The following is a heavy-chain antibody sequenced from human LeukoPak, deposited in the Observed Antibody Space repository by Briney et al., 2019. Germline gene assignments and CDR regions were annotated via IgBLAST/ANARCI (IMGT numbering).Heavy chain of an antibody. J-gene: IGHJ4*02. CDR2: ITSSSSSI. CDR3: TRGGSYFEK. D-gene: IGHD3-10*01. Sequence: GSLRLSCVGSGYGFKRYSINWVRQAPWKGLEWIAYITSSSSSIFYAASVRGRFTISRDNARNSLWLQMNSLRDEDTAVYYCTRGGSYFEKWGQGSLVTV. V-gene: IGHV3-48*02. CDR1: GYGFKRYS.